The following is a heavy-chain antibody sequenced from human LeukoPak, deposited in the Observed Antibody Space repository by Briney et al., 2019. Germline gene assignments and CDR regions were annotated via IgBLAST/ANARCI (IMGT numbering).Heavy chain of an antibody. J-gene: IGHJ6*03. CDR2: IYTSGST. V-gene: IGHV4-61*02. D-gene: IGHD3-16*01. CDR3: ARETSQKGAHYMDV. Sequence: SETLSLTCTVSGGSISSGSYYWSWIRQPAGKGLEWIGRIYTSGSTNYNPSLKSRVTISVDTSKNQFSLKLSSVTAADTAVYYCARETSQKGAHYMDVWGKGTTVTISS. CDR1: GGSISSGSYY.